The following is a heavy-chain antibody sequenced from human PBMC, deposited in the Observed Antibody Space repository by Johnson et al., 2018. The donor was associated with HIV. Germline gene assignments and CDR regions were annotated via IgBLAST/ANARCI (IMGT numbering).Heavy chain of an antibody. CDR3: AKSSSATYYGDAFDM. Sequence: QVQLVESGGGLVRPGGSLRLSCVASGFSFIDYAMIWVRQAPGKGLEWVSFIRYAGKYKYYADFVKGRFTISRDNSKKKLSLQMNSLRPEDTAVYYCAKSSSATYYGDAFDMWGQGTMVTVSS. V-gene: IGHV3-30*02. CDR2: IRYAGKYK. J-gene: IGHJ3*02. CDR1: GFSFIDYA. D-gene: IGHD3-10*01.